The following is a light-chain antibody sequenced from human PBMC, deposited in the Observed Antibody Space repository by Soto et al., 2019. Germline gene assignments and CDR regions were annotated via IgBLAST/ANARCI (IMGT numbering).Light chain of an antibody. V-gene: IGKV3-15*01. J-gene: IGKJ4*01. CDR3: QQYKQWPVA. CDR2: GAS. CDR1: HSVGSN. Sequence: VKTQSPTTLSVSPGETVTLSCRASHSVGSNLAWYHQNPGQAPRLLIYGASTRATGVPARFSGSGSATQFTLTISNPQSKDFGFYYCQQYKQWPVAVGGGTKVEIK.